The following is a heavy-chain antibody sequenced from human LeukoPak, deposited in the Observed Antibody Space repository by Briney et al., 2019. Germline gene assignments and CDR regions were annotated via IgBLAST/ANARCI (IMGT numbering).Heavy chain of an antibody. CDR1: GFTFSSYG. Sequence: QPGRSLRLSCAASGFTFSSYGMHWVRQAPGKGLEWVAVIWYDGSNKYYADSVKGQFTISRDNSKNTLYLQMNSLRAEDTAIYYCAKDLHDSSAPSDYWGQGTLVTVSS. CDR2: IWYDGSNK. V-gene: IGHV3-33*06. D-gene: IGHD3-22*01. J-gene: IGHJ4*02. CDR3: AKDLHDSSAPSDY.